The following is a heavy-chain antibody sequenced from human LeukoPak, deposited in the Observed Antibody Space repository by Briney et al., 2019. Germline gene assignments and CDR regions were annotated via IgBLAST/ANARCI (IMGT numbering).Heavy chain of an antibody. J-gene: IGHJ6*02. V-gene: IGHV4-59*08. CDR1: GGSISSYY. CDR3: ARLGTGDFWSGYYPFLTGYGMDV. CDR2: IYYSGST. Sequence: SETLSLTCTVSGGSISSYYWSWIRQPPGKGLEWTGYIYYSGSTNYNPSLKSRVTISVDTSKNQFSLKLSSVTAADTAVYYCARLGTGDFWSGYYPFLTGYGMDVWGQGTTVTVSS. D-gene: IGHD3-3*01.